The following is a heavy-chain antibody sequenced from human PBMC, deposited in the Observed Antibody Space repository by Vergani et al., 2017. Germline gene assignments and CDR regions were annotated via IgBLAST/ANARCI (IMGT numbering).Heavy chain of an antibody. V-gene: IGHV5-51*01. D-gene: IGHD4-11*01. Sequence: EVQLVQSGAEVKKPGESLKISCKGSGYSFTSYWIGWVRQMPGKGLEWMGIIYPGDSDTRYSPSFQGQVTISADKSISPAYLEWSSLKASDTAMDYCARDYSNYGGAFDIWGQGKMVTVSS. CDR3: ARDYSNYGGAFDI. J-gene: IGHJ3*02. CDR1: GYSFTSYW. CDR2: IYPGDSDT.